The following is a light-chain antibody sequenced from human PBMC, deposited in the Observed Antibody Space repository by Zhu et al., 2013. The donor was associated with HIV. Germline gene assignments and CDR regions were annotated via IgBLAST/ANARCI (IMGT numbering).Light chain of an antibody. CDR3: QQYNNWPLT. V-gene: IGKV3D-15*01. Sequence: EIVMTQSPATLSVSPGERATLSCRASQSVSSNLAWYQQKPGQAPRLVIYAATARATGIPARFSGSRSGTEFTLTISSLQSEDFAVYYCQQYNNWPLTFGGGTKVEIK. CDR2: AAT. CDR1: QSVSSN. J-gene: IGKJ4*01.